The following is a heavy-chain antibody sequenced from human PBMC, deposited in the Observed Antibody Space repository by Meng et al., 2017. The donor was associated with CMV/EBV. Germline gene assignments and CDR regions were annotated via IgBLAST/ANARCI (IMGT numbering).Heavy chain of an antibody. CDR1: GGSISSSSYY. V-gene: IGHV4-39*07. CDR3: ARALAAAGIYCFQH. CDR2: IYYSGST. J-gene: IGHJ1*01. D-gene: IGHD6-13*01. Sequence: SETLSLTCTVSGGSISSSSYYWGWIRQPPGKGREWIGSIYYSGSTYYNPSLKSRVTIAVDTSKNQFSLKLSSVTAADTAVYYCARALAAAGIYCFQHWGQGTLVTVSS.